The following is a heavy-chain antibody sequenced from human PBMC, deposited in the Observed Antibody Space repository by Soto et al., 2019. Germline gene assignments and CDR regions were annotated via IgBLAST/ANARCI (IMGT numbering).Heavy chain of an antibody. CDR3: ARESSGYCSGGSCYGGAFDI. V-gene: IGHV4-31*03. CDR2: IYYSGST. CDR1: GGSISSGGYY. J-gene: IGHJ3*02. D-gene: IGHD2-15*01. Sequence: SETLSLTCTVSGGSISSGGYYWSWIRQHPGKGLEWIGYIYYSGSTYYNPSLKSRVTISVDTSKNQFSLKLSSVTAADTAVYYCARESSGYCSGGSCYGGAFDIWGQGTMVTVSS.